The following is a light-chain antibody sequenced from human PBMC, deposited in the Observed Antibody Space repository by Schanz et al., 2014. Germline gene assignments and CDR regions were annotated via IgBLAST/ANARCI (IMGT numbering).Light chain of an antibody. CDR3: QHRSSWPLT. V-gene: IGKV3D-20*02. CDR1: QSVSSSY. J-gene: IGKJ4*01. CDR2: DAS. Sequence: EIVLTQSPGTLSLSPGERATLSCRASQSVSSSYLAWYQQKPGQAPRLLIYDASNRATGIPARFSGSGSGTDFTLTISSLEAEDFAVYYCQHRSSWPLTFGGGTKVEIK.